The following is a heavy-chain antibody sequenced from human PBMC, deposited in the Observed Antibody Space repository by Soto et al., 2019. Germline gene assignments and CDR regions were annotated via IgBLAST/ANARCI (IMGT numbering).Heavy chain of an antibody. D-gene: IGHD1-7*01. CDR2: INSDGSST. J-gene: IGHJ4*02. Sequence: GGSLRLSCAASGFTFSSYWMHWVRQAPGKGLVWVSRINSDGSSTSYADSVKGRFTISRDNAKNTLYLQMNSLRAEDTAVYYSARDAPRLRELRYWGQGTLVTVSS. V-gene: IGHV3-74*01. CDR1: GFTFSSYW. CDR3: ARDAPRLRELRY.